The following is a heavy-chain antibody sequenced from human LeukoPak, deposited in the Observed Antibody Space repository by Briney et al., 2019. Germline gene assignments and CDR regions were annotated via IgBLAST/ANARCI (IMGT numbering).Heavy chain of an antibody. CDR3: ASQGAGGGNPPGFKYGWFDP. J-gene: IGHJ5*02. Sequence: SGGSLRLSCAASGFTFSSYAMSWVRQAPGKGLEWVSAISGSGGSTYYADSVKGRFTISRDNSKNTLYLQMNILRAEDTAVYYCASQGAGGGNPPGFKYGWFDPWGQGTLVTVSS. CDR1: GFTFSSYA. D-gene: IGHD2-15*01. CDR2: ISGSGGST. V-gene: IGHV3-23*01.